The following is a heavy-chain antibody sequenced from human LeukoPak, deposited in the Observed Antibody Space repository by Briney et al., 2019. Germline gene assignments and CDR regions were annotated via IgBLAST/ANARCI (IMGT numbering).Heavy chain of an antibody. J-gene: IGHJ4*02. Sequence: GGSLRLSCAASGFTFCSYSMSWVRQAPGKGLEWVSAITSGGTNTAYADSVKGRFTISRDNSKNTLYLQMNSLRAEDTAMYYCAKRGSSFSFDYWGQGPLVTVSS. CDR3: AKRGSSFSFDY. D-gene: IGHD6-19*01. V-gene: IGHV3-23*01. CDR2: ITSGGTNT. CDR1: GFTFCSYS.